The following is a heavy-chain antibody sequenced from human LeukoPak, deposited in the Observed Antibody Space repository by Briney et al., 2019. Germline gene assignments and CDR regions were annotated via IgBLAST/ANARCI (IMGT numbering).Heavy chain of an antibody. Sequence: SVKVSCKASGYTFSSYAISWVRQAPGQGLEWMGGIIPIFGTANYAQKFQGRVTITADESTSTAYMELSSLRSEDTAVYYCARGETPSVPDYWGQGTLVTVSS. J-gene: IGHJ4*02. V-gene: IGHV1-69*13. CDR2: IIPIFGTA. CDR1: GYTFSSYA. D-gene: IGHD4-17*01. CDR3: ARGETPSVPDY.